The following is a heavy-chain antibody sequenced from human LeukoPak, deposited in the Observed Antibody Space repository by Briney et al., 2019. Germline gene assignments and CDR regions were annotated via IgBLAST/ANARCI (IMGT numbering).Heavy chain of an antibody. D-gene: IGHD1-26*01. CDR2: IYYSGGT. J-gene: IGHJ4*02. Sequence: PSETLSLTCTVSGGSISNSNYYWGWIRQPPGRGLEWIGSIYYSGGTYYNPSLKSRVTISVDTSKNQFSLNLSSATAADTAVFHCARHGGASYLYYFDYWGQGTLVTVSS. V-gene: IGHV4-39*01. CDR3: ARHGGASYLYYFDY. CDR1: GGSISNSNYY.